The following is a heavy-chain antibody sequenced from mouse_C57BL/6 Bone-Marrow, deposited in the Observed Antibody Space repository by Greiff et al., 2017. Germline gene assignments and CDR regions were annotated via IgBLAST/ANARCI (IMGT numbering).Heavy chain of an antibody. CDR1: GYAFSSYW. D-gene: IGHD2-2*01. Sequence: QVQLKQSGAELVKPGASVKISCKASGYAFSSYWMNWVKQRPGKGLEWIGQIYPGDGDTNYNGKFKGKATLTADKSSSTAYMQLSSLTSEDSAVYFCARSPYGYGYYYAMDYWGQGTSVTVSS. CDR3: ARSPYGYGYYYAMDY. V-gene: IGHV1-80*01. CDR2: IYPGDGDT. J-gene: IGHJ4*01.